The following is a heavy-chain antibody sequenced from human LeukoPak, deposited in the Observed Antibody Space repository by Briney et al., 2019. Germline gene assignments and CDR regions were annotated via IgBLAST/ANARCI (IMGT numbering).Heavy chain of an antibody. Sequence: GGSLRLSCAASGFTFSNYGMNWARQAPGKGLEWVASINHNGNVNYYVDSVKGRFTISRDNAKNSLYLQMSNLRAEDTAVYFCARGGGLDVWGQGATVTVSS. J-gene: IGHJ6*02. V-gene: IGHV3-7*03. CDR1: GFTFSNYG. CDR3: ARGGGLDV. CDR2: INHNGNVN. D-gene: IGHD3-16*01.